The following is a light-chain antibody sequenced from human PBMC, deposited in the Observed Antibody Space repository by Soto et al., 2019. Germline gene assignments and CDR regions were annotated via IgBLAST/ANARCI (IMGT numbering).Light chain of an antibody. CDR2: TAS. CDR1: QSVASSF. J-gene: IGKJ2*01. Sequence: EIVLTQSPGTLSLSPGARATLSCRASQSVASSFIAWFQQKPGQPPRLLIYTASSRAPGIPDRFTASGSGTDFTLTISRLEPEDFAVYYCQQRGNWPPMYTFGQGTKLDI. CDR3: QQRGNWPPMYT. V-gene: IGKV3D-20*02.